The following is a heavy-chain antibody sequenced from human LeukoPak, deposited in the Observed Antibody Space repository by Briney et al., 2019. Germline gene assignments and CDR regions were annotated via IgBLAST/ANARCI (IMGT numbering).Heavy chain of an antibody. J-gene: IGHJ6*02. V-gene: IGHV4-59*12. CDR2: IYYSGST. CDR1: GGSISSYY. CDR3: ARDSPPAMDV. Sequence: SETLSLTCTVSGGSISSYYWSWIRQPPGKGLEWIGYIYYSGSTNYNPSLKSRVTISVDTSKNQFSLKLSSVTAADTAVYYCARDSPPAMDVWGQGTTVTVSS.